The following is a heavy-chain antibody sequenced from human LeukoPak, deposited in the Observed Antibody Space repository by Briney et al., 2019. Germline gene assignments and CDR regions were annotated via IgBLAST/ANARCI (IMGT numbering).Heavy chain of an antibody. CDR2: IYYGGST. V-gene: IGHV4-31*03. CDR3: ARVAHSGSYTNWFDP. D-gene: IGHD1-26*01. CDR1: GGSISSGGYY. J-gene: IGHJ5*02. Sequence: SQTLSLTCTVSGGSISSGGYYWSWIRQHPGKGLEWIGYIYYGGSTYYNPSLKSRVTISVDTSKNQFSLKLSSVTAADTAVYYCARVAHSGSYTNWFDPWGQGTLVTVSS.